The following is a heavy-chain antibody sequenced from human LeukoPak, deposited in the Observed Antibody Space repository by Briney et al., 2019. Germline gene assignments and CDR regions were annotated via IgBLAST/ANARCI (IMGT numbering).Heavy chain of an antibody. Sequence: GASVRVSCKASGYTFTSYDINWVRQATGQGLEWMGWMNPNSGNTGYAQKFRGRVTITRNTSISTAYMELSSLRSEDTAVYYCARGLGLPSTFYYYMDVWGKGTTVTVSS. J-gene: IGHJ6*03. CDR2: MNPNSGNT. CDR3: ARGLGLPSTFYYYMDV. D-gene: IGHD5-12*01. CDR1: GYTFTSYD. V-gene: IGHV1-8*03.